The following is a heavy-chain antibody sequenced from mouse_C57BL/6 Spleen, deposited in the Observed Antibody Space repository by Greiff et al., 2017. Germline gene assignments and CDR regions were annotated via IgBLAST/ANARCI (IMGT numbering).Heavy chain of an antibody. Sequence: EVHLVESGGDLVKPGGSLKLSCAASGFTFSSYGMSWVRQTPDKRLEWVATISSGGSYTYYPDSVKGRFTISRDNAKNTLYLQMSSLKSEDTAMYYCARHGENGSLYYFDYWGQGTTLTVSS. J-gene: IGHJ2*01. CDR3: ARHGENGSLYYFDY. V-gene: IGHV5-6*01. CDR1: GFTFSSYG. CDR2: ISSGGSYT.